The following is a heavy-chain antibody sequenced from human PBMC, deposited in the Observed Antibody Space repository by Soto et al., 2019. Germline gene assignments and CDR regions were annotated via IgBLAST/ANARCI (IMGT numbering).Heavy chain of an antibody. Sequence: QVHLVESGGGVVQPGGSLRLSCAASGFTFSRYAMHWVRQAPGEGLEWVAVISRDGSSKYYGDSVKGRFTVSRDNSNNTSYLSMTSLRPDDTAVFYCARSRNGAVPDTINFWGQGTLVTVSS. CDR1: GFTFSRYA. J-gene: IGHJ4*02. CDR2: ISRDGSSK. D-gene: IGHD2-8*01. CDR3: ARSRNGAVPDTINF. V-gene: IGHV3-30-3*01.